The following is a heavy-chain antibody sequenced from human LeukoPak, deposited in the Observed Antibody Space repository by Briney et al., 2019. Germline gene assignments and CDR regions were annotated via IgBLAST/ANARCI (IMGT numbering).Heavy chain of an antibody. CDR3: ARDISGGSLNWFDP. V-gene: IGHV1-2*02. J-gene: IGHJ5*02. CDR2: INPNSGGT. D-gene: IGHD2-15*01. Sequence: ASVKVSCKASGYTFTSYDINWVRQATGQGLEWMGWINPNSGGTNYAQKFQGRVTMTRDTSISTAYMELSRLRSDDTAVYYCARDISGGSLNWFDPWGQGTLVTVSS. CDR1: GYTFTSYD.